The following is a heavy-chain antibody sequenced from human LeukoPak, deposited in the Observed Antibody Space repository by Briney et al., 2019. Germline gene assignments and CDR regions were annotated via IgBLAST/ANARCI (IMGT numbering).Heavy chain of an antibody. V-gene: IGHV1-2*02. CDR2: INPNSGGT. J-gene: IGHJ4*02. D-gene: IGHD6-19*01. CDR3: ARRISGRAWVHYYFDY. Sequence: ASVKVSCKASGYTFTGYYMHWVRQAPGQGLEWMGWINPNSGGTNYAQKFQGRVTMTRDTSISTAYMELSRLRSDDTAVYYCARRISGRAWVHYYFDYWGQGTLVTVSS. CDR1: GYTFTGYY.